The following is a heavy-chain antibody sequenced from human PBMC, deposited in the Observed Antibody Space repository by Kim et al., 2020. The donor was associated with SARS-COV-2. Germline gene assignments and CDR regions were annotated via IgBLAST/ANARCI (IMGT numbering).Heavy chain of an antibody. CDR1: GFTFSNAW. D-gene: IGHD6-13*01. Sequence: GGSLRLSCAASGFTFSNAWMSWVRQAPGKGLEWVGRIKSKTDGGTTDYAAPVKGRFTISRDDSKNTLYLQMNSLKTEDTAVYYCTTDLWYSSSWSNYFDYWGQGTLVTVSS. J-gene: IGHJ4*02. V-gene: IGHV3-15*01. CDR2: IKSKTDGGTT. CDR3: TTDLWYSSSWSNYFDY.